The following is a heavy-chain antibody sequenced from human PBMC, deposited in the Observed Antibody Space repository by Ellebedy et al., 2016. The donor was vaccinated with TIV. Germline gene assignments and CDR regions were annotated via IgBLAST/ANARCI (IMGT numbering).Heavy chain of an antibody. CDR3: ATRGHSIGWFAD. CDR2: ISGRGEST. Sequence: GESLKISCATSGFIFSDYAISWVRQPPGKGLEWVSTISGRGESTFAADSVKGRFTISRDFSKRTVYLQMNSLRVEDKAVYFCATRGHSIGWFADWGQGTLVTVSS. V-gene: IGHV3-23*01. D-gene: IGHD3-22*01. J-gene: IGHJ5*02. CDR1: GFIFSDYA.